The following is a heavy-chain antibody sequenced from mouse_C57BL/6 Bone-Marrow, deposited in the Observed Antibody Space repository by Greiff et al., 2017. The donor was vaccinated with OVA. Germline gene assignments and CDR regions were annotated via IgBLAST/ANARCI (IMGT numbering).Heavy chain of an antibody. V-gene: IGHV1-81*01. CDR1: GYTFTSYG. Sequence: QVQLKESGAELARPGASVKLSCKASGYTFTSYGISWVKQRTGQGLEWIGEIYPRSGNTYYNEKFKGKATLTADKSSSTAYMELRSLTSEDSAVYFCARSYYGSSSFAYWGQGTLVTVSA. CDR3: ARSYYGSSSFAY. CDR2: IYPRSGNT. J-gene: IGHJ3*01. D-gene: IGHD1-1*01.